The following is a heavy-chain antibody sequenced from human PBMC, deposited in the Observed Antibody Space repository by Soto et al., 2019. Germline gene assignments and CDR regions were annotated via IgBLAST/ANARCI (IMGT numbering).Heavy chain of an antibody. J-gene: IGHJ4*02. CDR1: GYSFTSYG. V-gene: IGHV1-18*01. CDR3: ARDLGQQLVDY. Sequence: ASVKVSCKASGYSFTSYGISWVRQAPGQGLELMGWISAYNGNKKYAQKLQGRVTMTTDTSTSTAYMELRSLRSDDTAVYYCARDLGQQLVDYWGQGTLVTVSS. CDR2: ISAYNGNK. D-gene: IGHD6-13*01.